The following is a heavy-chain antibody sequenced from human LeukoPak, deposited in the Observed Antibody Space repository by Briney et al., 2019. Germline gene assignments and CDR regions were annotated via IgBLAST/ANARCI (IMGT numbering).Heavy chain of an antibody. CDR2: IYYSGSA. J-gene: IGHJ5*02. Sequence: SETLSLTCTVSGGSISGYYWTWIRQSPGKGLEWIGYIYYSGSANYNPSLKSRVTISVDTSKNKFSLRLRSVTAADTAVYYCAREDSSNWYGGFDPWGQGTLVTVSS. V-gene: IGHV4-59*01. CDR1: GGSISGYY. D-gene: IGHD6-13*01. CDR3: AREDSSNWYGGFDP.